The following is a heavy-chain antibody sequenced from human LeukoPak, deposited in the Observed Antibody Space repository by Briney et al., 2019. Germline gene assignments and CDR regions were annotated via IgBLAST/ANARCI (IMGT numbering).Heavy chain of an antibody. Sequence: SETLSLTCAVYGGSFSGYYWSWIRQPPGKGLEWIGEINHSGSTNYNPSLKSRVTISVDTSKNQFSLKLSSVTAADTAVYHCATRRGAFDIWGQGTMVTVSS. J-gene: IGHJ3*02. V-gene: IGHV4-34*01. CDR2: INHSGST. CDR3: ATRRGAFDI. CDR1: GGSFSGYY.